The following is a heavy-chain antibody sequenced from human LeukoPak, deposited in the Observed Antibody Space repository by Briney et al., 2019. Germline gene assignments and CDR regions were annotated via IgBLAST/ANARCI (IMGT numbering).Heavy chain of an antibody. Sequence: SETLSLTCTVSGYSISSGYYWGWTRQPPGKGLEWIGSIYHSGSTYYNPSLKSRVTISVDRSKNQFSLNLSSVTAADTAVYYCAREYYGSSGYYNDYWGQGALVTVSS. CDR2: IYHSGST. J-gene: IGHJ4*02. D-gene: IGHD3-22*01. CDR1: GYSISSGYY. CDR3: AREYYGSSGYYNDY. V-gene: IGHV4-38-2*02.